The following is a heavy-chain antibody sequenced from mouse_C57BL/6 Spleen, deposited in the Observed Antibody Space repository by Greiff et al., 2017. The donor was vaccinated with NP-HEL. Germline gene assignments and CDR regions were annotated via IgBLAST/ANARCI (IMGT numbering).Heavy chain of an antibody. J-gene: IGHJ4*01. CDR3: ARRGYYDYDGGAMDY. V-gene: IGHV5-17*01. Sequence: EVQRVESGGGLVKPGGSLKLSCAASGFTFSDYGMHWVRQAPEKGLEWVAYISSGSSTIYYAATVKGRFTISRDNAKNTLFLQMTSLRSEDTAMYYCARRGYYDYDGGAMDYWGQGTSVTVSS. CDR1: GFTFSDYG. D-gene: IGHD2-4*01. CDR2: ISSGSSTI.